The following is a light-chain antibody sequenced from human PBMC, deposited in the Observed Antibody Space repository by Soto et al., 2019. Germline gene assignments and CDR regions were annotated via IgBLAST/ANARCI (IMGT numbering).Light chain of an antibody. Sequence: EIVLTQSPGSLSLSPGERATLSCRASQSVDSSFFAWYQQKPGQAPRLLIYGASNRATGIPERFSGRWSGSDFTLTITRLEAEVFAVYYCQQYVSSVTFGQGTKVEIK. CDR3: QQYVSSVT. CDR2: GAS. J-gene: IGKJ1*01. CDR1: QSVDSSF. V-gene: IGKV3-20*01.